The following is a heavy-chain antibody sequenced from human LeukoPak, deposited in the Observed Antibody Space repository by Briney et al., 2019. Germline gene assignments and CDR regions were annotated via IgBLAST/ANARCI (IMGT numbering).Heavy chain of an antibody. J-gene: IGHJ4*02. CDR1: GFSIGPFW. CDR3: ARERIYYFDY. Sequence: GGSLRLSCVASGFSIGPFWMTWVRQAPGKGLEWVANIRGDASRLYYVDSVKGRFTISRDNAKNSLYLQMSSLTVEDTAVYYCARERIYYFDYWGQGTLVTVSS. CDR2: IRGDASRL. D-gene: IGHD2-15*01. V-gene: IGHV3-7*01.